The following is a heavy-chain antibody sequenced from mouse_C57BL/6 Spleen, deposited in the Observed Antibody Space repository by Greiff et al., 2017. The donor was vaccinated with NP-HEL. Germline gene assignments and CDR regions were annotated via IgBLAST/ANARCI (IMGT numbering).Heavy chain of an antibody. CDR1: GFTFSSYA. J-gene: IGHJ2*01. CDR3: ARSDYYGAYYFDY. CDR2: ISDGGSYT. V-gene: IGHV5-4*01. D-gene: IGHD1-1*01. Sequence: DVHLVESGGGLVKPGGSLKLSCAASGFTFSSYAMSWVRQTPEKRLEWVATISDGGSYTYYPDNVKGRFTISRDNAKNNLYLQMSHLKSEDTAMYYCARSDYYGAYYFDYWGQGTTLTVSS.